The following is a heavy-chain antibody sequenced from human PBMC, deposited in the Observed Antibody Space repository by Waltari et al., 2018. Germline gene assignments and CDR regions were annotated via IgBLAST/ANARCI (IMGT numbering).Heavy chain of an antibody. J-gene: IGHJ6*03. Sequence: QVQLVQSGAEVKKPGASVKVSCKASGYTFTSYAMHWVRQAPGQRLEWMGWINAGNGNTKYSQKFQGRVTITRDTSASTAYMELSRLRSEDTAVYYCAREGGYCSGGSCYSGYYYYYYMDVWGKGTTVTVSS. CDR3: AREGGYCSGGSCYSGYYYYYYMDV. CDR2: INAGNGNT. D-gene: IGHD2-15*01. CDR1: GYTFTSYA. V-gene: IGHV1-3*01.